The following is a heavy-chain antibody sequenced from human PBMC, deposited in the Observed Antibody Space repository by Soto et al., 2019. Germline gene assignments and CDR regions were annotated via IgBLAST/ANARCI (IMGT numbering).Heavy chain of an antibody. CDR3: ASRDIVVVPAAHFVYYYYGMDV. J-gene: IGHJ6*02. D-gene: IGHD2-2*01. CDR2: ISYDGSNK. Sequence: QVQLVESGGGVVQPGRSLRLSCAASGFTFSSYAMHWVRQAPGKGLEWVAVISYDGSNKYYADSVKGRFTISRDNSKNTLYLQMNRLRAEDTAVYYCASRDIVVVPAAHFVYYYYGMDVWGQGTTVTVSS. CDR1: GFTFSSYA. V-gene: IGHV3-30-3*01.